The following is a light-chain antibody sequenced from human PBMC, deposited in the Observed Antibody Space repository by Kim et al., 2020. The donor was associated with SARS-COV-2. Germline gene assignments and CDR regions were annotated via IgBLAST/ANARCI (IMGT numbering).Light chain of an antibody. J-gene: IGKJ4*02. CDR1: QGIRNY. CDR2: ATS. V-gene: IGKV1-6*01. CDR3: LQEYDNPLT. Sequence: AIQMTQSPSSLSASVGDRVTITCRASQGIRNYLGWYQQKPGRAPNLLIYATSTLQSGVPSRFSGSGSGTEFTLTISSLQPEDVATYYCLQEYDNPLTFGGGTKVEIK.